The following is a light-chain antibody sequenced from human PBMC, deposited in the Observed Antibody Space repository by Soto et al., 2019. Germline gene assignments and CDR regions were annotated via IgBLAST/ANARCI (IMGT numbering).Light chain of an antibody. Sequence: EIVLTQSPATLSLSPGERATLSCRASQSISNFLAWYQHKPGQAPRLLIYDASTRATGIPARFSGSGSGTDFTLTISTLEPEDFAVYYCQQRTNWLPLTFGGGTKVEIK. CDR3: QQRTNWLPLT. J-gene: IGKJ4*01. V-gene: IGKV3-11*01. CDR1: QSISNF. CDR2: DAS.